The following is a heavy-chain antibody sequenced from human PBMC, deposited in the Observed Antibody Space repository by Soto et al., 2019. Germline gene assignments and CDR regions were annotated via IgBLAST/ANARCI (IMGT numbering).Heavy chain of an antibody. V-gene: IGHV3-23*01. CDR1: GFTFSSYA. CDR2: ISGSGGST. D-gene: IGHD6-19*01. J-gene: IGHJ6*02. CDR3: AKEGSGWSFYYYYGMDV. Sequence: PGGSLRLSCAASGFTFSSYAMSWVRQAPGKGLEWVSAISGSGGSTYYADSVKGRFTISRDNSKNTLYLQMNSLRAEDTAVYYCAKEGSGWSFYYYYGMDVWGQGTTVTVS.